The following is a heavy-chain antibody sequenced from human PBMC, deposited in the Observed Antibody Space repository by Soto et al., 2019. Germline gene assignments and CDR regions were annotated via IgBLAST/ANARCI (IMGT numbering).Heavy chain of an antibody. Sequence: SLTLSLTCAISGDSVSSTSAAWNWIWQSPSRGLEWLGRTYYRSKWYNDYAVSVKSRITINSDTFKNQFSLQLNSVTPEDTAVYYCARDSSGWYWFDYWGQGTLVTVSS. J-gene: IGHJ4*02. CDR3: ARDSSGWYWFDY. V-gene: IGHV6-1*01. D-gene: IGHD6-19*01. CDR2: TYYRSKWYN. CDR1: GDSVSSTSAA.